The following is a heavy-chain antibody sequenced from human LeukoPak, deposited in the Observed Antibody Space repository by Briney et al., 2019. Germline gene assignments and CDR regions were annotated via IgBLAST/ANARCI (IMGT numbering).Heavy chain of an antibody. CDR3: ARAHGDYVGNYFDY. Sequence: ASVKVSCKASGYTFTSYGISWVRQAPGQGLEWMGWISAYNGNTNYAQILQGRVTMTTDTSTSTAYMELRSPRSDDTAVYYCARAHGDYVGNYFDYWGQGTLVTVSS. V-gene: IGHV1-18*04. CDR2: ISAYNGNT. D-gene: IGHD4-17*01. CDR1: GYTFTSYG. J-gene: IGHJ4*02.